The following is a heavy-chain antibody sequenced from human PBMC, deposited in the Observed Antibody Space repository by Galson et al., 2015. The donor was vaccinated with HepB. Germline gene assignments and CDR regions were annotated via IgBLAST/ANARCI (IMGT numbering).Heavy chain of an antibody. CDR2: ISSDGIGK. Sequence: SLRLSCAASGFIFSDSYITWIRQAPGKGPEWVSYISSDGIGKYYADSVKGRFTISRDNAKNSLYLQMNSLRAEDTAVYYCARSAGWIDPWGQGTLVTVSS. V-gene: IGHV3-11*01. CDR1: GFIFSDSY. CDR3: ARSAGWIDP. D-gene: IGHD3-10*01. J-gene: IGHJ5*02.